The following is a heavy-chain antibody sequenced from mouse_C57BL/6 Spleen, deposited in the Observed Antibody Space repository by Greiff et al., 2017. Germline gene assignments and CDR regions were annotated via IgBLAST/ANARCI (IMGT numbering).Heavy chain of an antibody. CDR3: ARPGSSYLAY. J-gene: IGHJ3*01. D-gene: IGHD1-1*01. CDR2: ISSGSSTI. V-gene: IGHV5-17*01. Sequence: EVKLMESGGGLVKPGGSLKLSCAASGFTFSDYGMHWVRQAPEKGLEWVAYISSGSSTIYYADTVKGRFTISRDNAKNTLFLQMTSLRSEDTAMYYCARPGSSYLAYWGQGTLVTVSA. CDR1: GFTFSDYG.